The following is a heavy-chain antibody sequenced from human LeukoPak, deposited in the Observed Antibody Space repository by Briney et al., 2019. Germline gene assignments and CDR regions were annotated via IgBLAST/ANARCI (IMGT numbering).Heavy chain of an antibody. V-gene: IGHV4-30-2*01. D-gene: IGHD6-6*01. CDR1: GGSISSGGYY. J-gene: IGHJ2*01. CDR2: INHSGST. Sequence: SQTLSLTCTVSGGSISSGGYYWSWIRQPPGKGLEWIGEINHSGSTNYNPSLKSRVTISVDTSKNQFSLKLSSVTAADTAVYYCARVWGPSIAARRPYWYFDLWGRGTLVTVSS. CDR3: ARVWGPSIAARRPYWYFDL.